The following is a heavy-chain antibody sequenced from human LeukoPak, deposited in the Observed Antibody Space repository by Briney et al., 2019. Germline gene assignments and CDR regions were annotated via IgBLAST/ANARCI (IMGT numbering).Heavy chain of an antibody. Sequence: GGSLRLPCAASGFSFSSYTMNWVRQAPGKGLEWVATISSSSSYMYYAGSLKGRFTISRDNAKNSLYLQMNSLRAEDTAVYYCAREAYDSRGYSFDYWGQGTLVAVSS. V-gene: IGHV3-21*04. CDR1: GFSFSSYT. CDR3: AREAYDSRGYSFDY. J-gene: IGHJ4*02. CDR2: ISSSSSYM. D-gene: IGHD3-22*01.